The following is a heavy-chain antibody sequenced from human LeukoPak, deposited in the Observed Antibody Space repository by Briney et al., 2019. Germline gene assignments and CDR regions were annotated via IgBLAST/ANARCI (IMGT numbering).Heavy chain of an antibody. CDR1: GGTFSSYA. Sequence: SVKVSCKASGGTFSSYAISWVRQAPGQGLEWMGGIIPIFGTANYAQKFQGRVMITADESTSTAYMELSSLRSEDTAVYYCARDEYYDSSGYFADYWGQGTLVTVSS. J-gene: IGHJ4*02. CDR3: ARDEYYDSSGYFADY. CDR2: IIPIFGTA. V-gene: IGHV1-69*01. D-gene: IGHD3-22*01.